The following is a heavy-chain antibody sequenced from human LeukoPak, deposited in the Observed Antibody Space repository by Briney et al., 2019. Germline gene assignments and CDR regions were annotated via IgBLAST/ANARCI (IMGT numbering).Heavy chain of an antibody. V-gene: IGHV5-51*01. J-gene: IGHJ4*02. D-gene: IGHD2-21*01. Sequence: GESLKISCKGSGYRFNAYWIAWVRQMPGKGLEWMGIIYPDDSDTRYSPSFQGQVTISADKSISTAYLQWSSLKASDTAMYYCARRMWTLYYFDYWGQGTLVTVSS. CDR2: IYPDDSDT. CDR1: GYRFNAYW. CDR3: ARRMWTLYYFDY.